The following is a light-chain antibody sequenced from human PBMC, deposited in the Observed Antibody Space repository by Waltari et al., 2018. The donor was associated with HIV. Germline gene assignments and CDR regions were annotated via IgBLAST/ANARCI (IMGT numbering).Light chain of an antibody. CDR2: EVS. Sequence: SALSQPASVSGSFGQSITISCTGTSSDVGGYQYVSWYQKQPGKAPKLLISEVSNRPSGVSSRFSGSKSGNTASLTIFWLQAEDEADYYCSSYTNRDTVVFGGGTKLTVV. V-gene: IGLV2-14*03. CDR3: SSYTNRDTVV. J-gene: IGLJ2*01. CDR1: SSDVGGYQY.